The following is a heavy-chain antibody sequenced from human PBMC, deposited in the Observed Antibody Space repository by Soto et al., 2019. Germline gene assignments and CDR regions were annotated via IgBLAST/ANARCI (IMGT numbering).Heavy chain of an antibody. J-gene: IGHJ4*02. Sequence: GASVKVSCKASGGTFSSYAISWVRQAPGQGLEWMGGIIPIFGTANYAQKFQGRVTITADESTSTAYMELSSLRSEDTAVYYCARDLGYDSSGESPLDYWGQGTLVTVSS. CDR1: GGTFSSYA. D-gene: IGHD3-22*01. CDR3: ARDLGYDSSGESPLDY. V-gene: IGHV1-69*13. CDR2: IIPIFGTA.